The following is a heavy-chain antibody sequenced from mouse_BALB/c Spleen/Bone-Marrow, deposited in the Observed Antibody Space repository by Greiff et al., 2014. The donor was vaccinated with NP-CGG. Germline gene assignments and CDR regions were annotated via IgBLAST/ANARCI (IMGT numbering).Heavy chain of an antibody. Sequence: VQLQQSGAELAKPGASVKMSCKASGYTFTTYWMHWVKQRPGQGLEWIGYINPSTGYIEYNQKFKDKATLTADKSSSTAYMQLSSLTSEDSVVYYCATYVGFAFWGQGTLVTVSA. V-gene: IGHV1-7*01. D-gene: IGHD1-1*01. CDR3: ATYVGFAF. J-gene: IGHJ3*01. CDR2: INPSTGYI. CDR1: GYTFTTYW.